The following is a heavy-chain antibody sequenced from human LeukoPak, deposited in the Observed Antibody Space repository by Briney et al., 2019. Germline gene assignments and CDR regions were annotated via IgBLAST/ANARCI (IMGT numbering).Heavy chain of an antibody. J-gene: IGHJ4*02. V-gene: IGHV3-21*01. CDR3: ARGPRGQWLGLFDY. CDR2: ISSSSSYI. Sequence: PGGSLRLSCAAPGFTFSSYSMNWVRQAPGKGLEWVSSISSSSSYIYYADSVKGRFTISRDNAKNSLYLQMNSLRAEDTAVHYCARGPRGQWLGLFDYWGQGTLVTVSS. D-gene: IGHD6-19*01. CDR1: GFTFSSYS.